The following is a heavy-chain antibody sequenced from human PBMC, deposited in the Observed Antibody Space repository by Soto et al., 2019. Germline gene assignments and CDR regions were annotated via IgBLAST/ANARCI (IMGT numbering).Heavy chain of an antibody. J-gene: IGHJ4*02. CDR1: GDSIRNYY. D-gene: IGHD6-13*01. Sequence: SETLALTCTVSGDSIRNYYWSWIRQPPGRRLEWIGYIYYTGSTIYNPSLQSRVTLSVDTYKNQFSLKVNSVNAADTVVYYCAKYRRTEAEGYTLDYWGRGTLVTVSS. CDR2: IYYTGST. V-gene: IGHV4-59*01. CDR3: AKYRRTEAEGYTLDY.